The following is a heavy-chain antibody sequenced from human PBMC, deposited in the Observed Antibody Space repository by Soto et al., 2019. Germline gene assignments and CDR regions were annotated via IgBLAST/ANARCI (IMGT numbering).Heavy chain of an antibody. V-gene: IGHV4-59*08. D-gene: IGHD3-16*01. Sequence: QVQLQESGPGLVKPSETLSLTCTVSGGSISSYYWSWIRQPPGKGLEWIGYIYYSGSTNYNPSLTRRVTISVDTSKNQFPLKLSSVTAADTAVYYCARRGGGEWRRNWFDPWGQGTLVTVSS. J-gene: IGHJ5*02. CDR3: ARRGGGEWRRNWFDP. CDR2: IYYSGST. CDR1: GGSISSYY.